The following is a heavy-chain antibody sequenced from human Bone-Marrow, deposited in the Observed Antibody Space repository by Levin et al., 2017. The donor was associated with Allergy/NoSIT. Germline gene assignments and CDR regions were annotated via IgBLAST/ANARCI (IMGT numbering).Heavy chain of an antibody. Sequence: GGSLRLSCAASGFVFSTYAMSWVRQAPGKGLEWVAAISGSAGETFYRDSVKGRFTISRDNSKNTVSLQMNSLRAEDTAVYYCTRDRGEWGQFYFDYWGQGTLVTVSS. J-gene: IGHJ4*02. CDR3: TRDRGEWGQFYFDY. V-gene: IGHV3-23*01. D-gene: IGHD1-26*01. CDR2: ISGSAGET. CDR1: GFVFSTYA.